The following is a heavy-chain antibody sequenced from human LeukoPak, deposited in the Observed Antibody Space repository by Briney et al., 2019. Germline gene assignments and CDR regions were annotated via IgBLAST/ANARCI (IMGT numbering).Heavy chain of an antibody. J-gene: IGHJ4*02. CDR3: ARDPATMVRGAPLY. D-gene: IGHD3-10*01. Sequence: PSETLSLTCAVSGGSISSSNWWSWVRQPPGKGLEWIGEIYHSGSTNYNPSLKSRVTISVDKSKNQFSLKLSSVTAADTAVYYCARDPATMVRGAPLYWGQGTLVTVSS. V-gene: IGHV4-4*02. CDR2: IYHSGST. CDR1: GGSISSSNW.